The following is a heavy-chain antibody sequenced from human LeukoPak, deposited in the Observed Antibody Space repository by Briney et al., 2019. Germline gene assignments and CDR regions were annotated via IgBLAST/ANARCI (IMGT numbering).Heavy chain of an antibody. D-gene: IGHD6-13*01. J-gene: IGHJ4*02. CDR3: AKDLGRSS. CDR2: ISYDGSNK. CDR1: GFTFSTYA. Sequence: GGSLRLSCAASGFTFSTYAMHWVRQAPGKGLEWVALISYDGSNKYYADSVKGRFTISRDNSKNILYLQMNSLRVEDTAVYYCAKDLGRSSWGQGTLVTVSS. V-gene: IGHV3-30-3*01.